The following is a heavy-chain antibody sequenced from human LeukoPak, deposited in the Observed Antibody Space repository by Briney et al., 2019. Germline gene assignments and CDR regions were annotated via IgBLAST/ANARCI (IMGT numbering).Heavy chain of an antibody. J-gene: IGHJ4*02. V-gene: IGHV4-59*08. CDR1: GGSMSSYY. CDR2: IYYSGST. Sequence: SETLSLTCTVSGGSMSSYYWSWIRQPPGKGLEWIGYIYYSGSTNHNPSLKSRVTISVDTSKNQFSLKLSSVTAADTAVYYCARRDASAAFDYWGQGTLVTVSS. D-gene: IGHD2-2*01. CDR3: ARRDASAAFDY.